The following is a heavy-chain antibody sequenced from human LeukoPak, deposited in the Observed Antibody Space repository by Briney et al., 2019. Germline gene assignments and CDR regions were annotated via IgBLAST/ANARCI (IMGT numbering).Heavy chain of an antibody. CDR1: GFTLDDYA. D-gene: IGHD3-9*01. J-gene: IGHJ4*02. V-gene: IGHV3-9*01. Sequence: GGSLRLSCAASGFTLDDYAMHWVRQAPGKGLEWVSGISWNSGSIGYADSVKGRFTISRDNAKNSLYLQMNSLRAEDTALYYCAKEAEPDYDILTGYQRLLYFDYWGQGTLVTASS. CDR3: AKEAEPDYDILTGYQRLLYFDY. CDR2: ISWNSGSI.